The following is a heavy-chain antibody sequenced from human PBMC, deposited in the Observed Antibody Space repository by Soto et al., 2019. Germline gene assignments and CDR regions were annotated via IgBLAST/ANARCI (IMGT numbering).Heavy chain of an antibody. CDR1: GGSISSYY. Sequence: SETLSLTCTVSGGSISSYYWSWIRQPPGKGLEWIGYIYYSGSTNYNPSLKSRVTISVDTSKNQFSLTLNSVTAADTAVYYCARAAQYFDWSQGTLVTVSS. CDR3: ARAAQYFD. CDR2: IYYSGST. V-gene: IGHV4-59*01. J-gene: IGHJ4*02. D-gene: IGHD6-6*01.